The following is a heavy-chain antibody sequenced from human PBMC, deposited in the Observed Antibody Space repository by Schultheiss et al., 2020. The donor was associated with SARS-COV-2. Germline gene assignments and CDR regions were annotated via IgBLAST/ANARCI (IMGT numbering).Heavy chain of an antibody. J-gene: IGHJ4*02. CDR1: GGSFSGNY. Sequence: SETLSLTCVVYGGSFSGNYWSWIRQPPGKGLEWIGEINHSGSTNYNPSLKSRVTISVDTSKNQFSLKLSSVTAADTAVYYCARGNSGYDFDYWGQGTLVTVSS. CDR3: ARGNSGYDFDY. CDR2: INHSGST. V-gene: IGHV4-34*01. D-gene: IGHD5-12*01.